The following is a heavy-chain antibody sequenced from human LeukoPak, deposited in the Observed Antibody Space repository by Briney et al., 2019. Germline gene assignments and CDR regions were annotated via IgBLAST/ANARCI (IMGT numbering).Heavy chain of an antibody. CDR2: IYTSGST. J-gene: IGHJ3*02. CDR3: ASSFWVGATSHDAFDI. V-gene: IGHV4-4*09. CDR1: GGSISSYY. D-gene: IGHD1-26*01. Sequence: PSETLSLTCTVSGGSISSYYWSWIRQPPGKGLEWIGYIYTSGSTNYNPSLKSRVTISVDTSKNQFSLKLSSVTAADTAVYYCASSFWVGATSHDAFDIWGQGTMVTVSS.